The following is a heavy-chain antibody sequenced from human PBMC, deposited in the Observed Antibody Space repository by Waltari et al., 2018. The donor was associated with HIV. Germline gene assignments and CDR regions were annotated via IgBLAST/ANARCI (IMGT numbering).Heavy chain of an antibody. D-gene: IGHD3-22*01. CDR2: INTKTGNP. CDR1: GYTFSSYA. V-gene: IGHV7-4-1*02. Sequence: QVQLVQSGSELKKPGASVKVSCKASGYTFSSYAMNWVRQAPGQGLEWMGWINTKTGNPTYAQGFTGRFVFSLDTSVSTAYLQISSLKAEDTAVYYCARVRARGPHYYDSSGDAFDIWGQGTMVTVSS. CDR3: ARVRARGPHYYDSSGDAFDI. J-gene: IGHJ3*02.